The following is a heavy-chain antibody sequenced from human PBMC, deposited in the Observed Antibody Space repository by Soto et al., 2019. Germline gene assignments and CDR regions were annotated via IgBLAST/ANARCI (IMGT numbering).Heavy chain of an antibody. CDR1: GFTFSSYS. D-gene: IGHD1-20*01. CDR2: ISSSSSTI. J-gene: IGHJ4*01. CDR3: ARAMSITGIYYFDY. V-gene: IGHV3-48*02. Sequence: EVQLVESGGGLVQPGGSLRLSCAASGFTFSSYSMNWVRQAPGKGLEWVSYISSSSSTIYYADSVKGRFTISRDNAKNSLYLQMNSLRDEDTAVYYCARAMSITGIYYFDYWGHGTLVTVSS.